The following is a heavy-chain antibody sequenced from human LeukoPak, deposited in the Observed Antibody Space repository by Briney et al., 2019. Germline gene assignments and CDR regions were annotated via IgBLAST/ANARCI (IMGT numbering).Heavy chain of an antibody. D-gene: IGHD3-9*01. CDR2: MKEDGSDI. CDR3: ARGGARYLDS. V-gene: IGHV3-7*01. CDR1: GFSFSSYT. J-gene: IGHJ4*02. Sequence: PGGSMRLSRVASGFSFSSYTMSWVRHAPGKGLEWVAKMKEDGSDIHYVDSVKGRFTICRDNAKNSLCLQMSSLRVEDTAVYYCARGGARYLDSWGQGILVTVSS.